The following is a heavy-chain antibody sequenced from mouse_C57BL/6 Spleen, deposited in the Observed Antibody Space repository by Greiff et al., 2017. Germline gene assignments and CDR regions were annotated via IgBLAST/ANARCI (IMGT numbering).Heavy chain of an antibody. V-gene: IGHV6-3*01. Sequence: EVQRVESGGGLVQPGGSMKLSCVASGFTFSNYWMNWVRQSPEKGLEWVAQIRLKSDNYATHYAESVKGRFTISRDDSKSSVYLQMNNLRAEDTGIYYCSYYDYDGAMDYWGQGTSVTVSS. D-gene: IGHD2-4*01. CDR2: IRLKSDNYAT. J-gene: IGHJ4*01. CDR3: SYYDYDGAMDY. CDR1: GFTFSNYW.